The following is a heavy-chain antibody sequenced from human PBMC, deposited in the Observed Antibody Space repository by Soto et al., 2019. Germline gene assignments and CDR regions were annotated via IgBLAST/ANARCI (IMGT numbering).Heavy chain of an antibody. D-gene: IGHD3-10*01. J-gene: IGHJ6*02. CDR1: GFTFSLYS. CDR3: ARAVTWGLDV. V-gene: IGHV3-48*02. Sequence: EVQLVESGGGLVQPGGSLRLSCAASGFTFSLYSMSWVRQAPGKGLEWVSYISRSSTGIHYAASKKGRFTISRDDATNSMHLQMNSLRDGDTAVYYCARAVTWGLDVWGQGTTVSISS. CDR2: ISRSSTGI.